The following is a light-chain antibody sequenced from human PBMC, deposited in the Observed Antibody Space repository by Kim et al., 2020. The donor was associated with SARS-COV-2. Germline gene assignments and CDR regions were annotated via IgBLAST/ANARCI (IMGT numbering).Light chain of an antibody. CDR2: GKN. Sequence: SSELTQDPAVSVALGQTVRITCQGDSRRIYYASWYQQKPGQAPLLVIYGKNNRPSGIPDRFSGSSSGDTASLTIAGAQAEDEADYYCNSWDSSGHHLVFG. CDR3: NSWDSSGHHLV. J-gene: IGLJ3*02. CDR1: SRRIYY. V-gene: IGLV3-19*01.